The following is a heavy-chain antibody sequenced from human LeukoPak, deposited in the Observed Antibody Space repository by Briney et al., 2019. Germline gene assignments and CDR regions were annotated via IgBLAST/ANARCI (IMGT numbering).Heavy chain of an antibody. V-gene: IGHV1-2*04. CDR1: GYTFTGYY. CDR2: INPNSGGT. Sequence: ASVKVSCKASGYTFTGYYMHWVRQAPGQGLEWMGWINPNSGGTNYAQKFQGWVTMTRDTSISTAYMELSRLRSDDTAVYYCARSASGDGYTTFDYWGQGTLVTVSS. J-gene: IGHJ4*02. D-gene: IGHD5-24*01. CDR3: ARSASGDGYTTFDY.